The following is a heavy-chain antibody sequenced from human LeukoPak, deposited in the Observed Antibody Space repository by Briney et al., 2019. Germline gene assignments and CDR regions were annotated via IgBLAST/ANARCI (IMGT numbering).Heavy chain of an antibody. D-gene: IGHD5-24*01. J-gene: IGHJ3*02. Sequence: PSETLSLTCPVSGGSTSSYYWGWIRQPPGKGLEWIGYIYYSGSTNSNASLKSRVTIFVDPSKNQFSLRLSTVTAADTAVYYCPIHHAYNYSSPFDIWGQGTMVTVSS. CDR3: PIHHAYNYSSPFDI. CDR2: IYYSGST. V-gene: IGHV4-59*08. CDR1: GGSTSSYY.